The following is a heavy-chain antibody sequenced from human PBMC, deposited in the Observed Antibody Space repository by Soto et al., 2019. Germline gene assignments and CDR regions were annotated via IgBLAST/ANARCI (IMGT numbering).Heavy chain of an antibody. CDR2: IYYSGST. CDR1: GGSISSSSYY. J-gene: IGHJ4*02. V-gene: IGHV4-39*01. Sequence: QLQLQESGPGLVKPSETLSLTCTVSGGSISSSSYYWGWIRQPPGKGLEWIGSIYYSGSTYNNPSLKSRVTKPVDTTKNHSSLKLSFVTAADTAVYYCARLDPNIDYWGQGTLVTDSS. CDR3: ARLDPNIDY. D-gene: IGHD2-2*03.